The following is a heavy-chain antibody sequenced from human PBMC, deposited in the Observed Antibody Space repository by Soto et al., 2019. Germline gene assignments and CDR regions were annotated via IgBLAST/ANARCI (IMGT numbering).Heavy chain of an antibody. J-gene: IGHJ5*02. CDR3: ARGGGGGLFDP. CDR2: ISSSSSYI. Sequence: PGGSLRLSCAASGFTFSSYSMNWVRQAPGKGLEWVSSISSSSSYIYYADSVKGRFTISRDSVKNSLYLQMNNLTADDTGVYYCARGGGGGLFDPWGQGSVVTVSS. CDR1: GFTFSSYS. V-gene: IGHV3-21*03. D-gene: IGHD2-21*01.